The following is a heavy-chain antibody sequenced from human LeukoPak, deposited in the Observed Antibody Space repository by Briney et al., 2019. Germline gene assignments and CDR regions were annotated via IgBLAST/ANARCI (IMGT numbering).Heavy chain of an antibody. Sequence: QPGGSLRLSCAASGFTFSNHWMHWVRQAPGKGLMWVSRINRDGSSTDYADSVKGRFTISRDDAKSTLFLQVNSLRAEDTAVYLCARGGSDTAMAHDYWGQGTLVTVSS. D-gene: IGHD5-18*01. CDR3: ARGGSDTAMAHDY. CDR2: INRDGSST. J-gene: IGHJ4*02. CDR1: GFTFSNHW. V-gene: IGHV3-74*01.